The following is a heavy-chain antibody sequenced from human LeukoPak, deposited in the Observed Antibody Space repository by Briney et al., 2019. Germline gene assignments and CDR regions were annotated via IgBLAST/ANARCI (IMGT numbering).Heavy chain of an antibody. CDR1: GFTFSSYA. CDR2: ISGSGGST. V-gene: IGHV3-23*01. CDR3: AKDRRSSSIWFDP. Sequence: GGSLRLSCAAPGFTFSSYAMSWVRQAPGEGLEWVSAISGSGGSTYYADSVKGRFTISRDNSKNTLYLQMNSLRAEDTAVYYCAKDRRSSSIWFDPWGQGTLVTVSS. D-gene: IGHD6-6*01. J-gene: IGHJ5*02.